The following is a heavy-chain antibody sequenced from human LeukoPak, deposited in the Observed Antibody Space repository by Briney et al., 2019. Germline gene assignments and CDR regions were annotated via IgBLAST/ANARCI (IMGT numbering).Heavy chain of an antibody. CDR2: MNPNSGQK. J-gene: IGHJ3*02. Sequence: GASVKVSCKASRYTFTTYDFNWVRQVTGQGLQWMGWMNPNSGQKGYAQKFQGRVAISRNISINTAYLELSSLRPDDTAIYYCARTGATTDAFDIWGQGTMVTVSA. V-gene: IGHV1-8*01. CDR1: RYTFTTYD. D-gene: IGHD1-26*01. CDR3: ARTGATTDAFDI.